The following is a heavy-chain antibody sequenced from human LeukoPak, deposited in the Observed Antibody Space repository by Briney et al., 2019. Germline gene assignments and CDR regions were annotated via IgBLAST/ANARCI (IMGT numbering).Heavy chain of an antibody. D-gene: IGHD3-10*01. Sequence: GGSLRLSCAASGFTFSSYSMNWVRQAPGKGLEWVSSISSSSSYIYYADSVKGRFTISRDNSKNTLYLQMNSLRAEDTAVYYCAREVMATVPDAFDIWGQGTMVTVSS. J-gene: IGHJ3*02. CDR2: ISSSSSYI. V-gene: IGHV3-21*01. CDR1: GFTFSSYS. CDR3: AREVMATVPDAFDI.